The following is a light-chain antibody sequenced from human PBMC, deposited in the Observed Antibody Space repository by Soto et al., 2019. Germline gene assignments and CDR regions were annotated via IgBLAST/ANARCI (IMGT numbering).Light chain of an antibody. V-gene: IGLV4-69*01. CDR3: QTWGPARV. J-gene: IGLJ3*02. CDR2: LNSDGSH. Sequence: QPVLTQSPSASASLGASVKLTCTLSSGHSSYAIAWHQQQPEKGPRYLMKLNSDGSHSKGDGIPDRFSGSSSGAERYLTISSLQSEDEADYYCQTWGPARVFGGGTKLTVL. CDR1: SGHSSYA.